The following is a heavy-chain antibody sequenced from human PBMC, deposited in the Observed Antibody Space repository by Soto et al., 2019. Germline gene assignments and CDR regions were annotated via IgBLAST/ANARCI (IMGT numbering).Heavy chain of an antibody. CDR2: ISSNGGST. D-gene: IGHD3-10*01. J-gene: IGHJ4*02. CDR1: GFTFSSYA. CDR3: SKGPQNPPPHPFGY. V-gene: IGHV3-64*01. Sequence: PGGSLRLSCAASGFTFSSYAMHWVRQAPGKGLEYVSAISSNGGSTYYANSVKGRFTISRDNSKNTLYLQMGSLRAEDMAVYYSSKGPQNPPPHPFGYWGQGTLVTVSS.